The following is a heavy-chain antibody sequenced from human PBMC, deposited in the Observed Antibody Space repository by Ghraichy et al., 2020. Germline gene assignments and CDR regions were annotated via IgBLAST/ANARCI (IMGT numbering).Heavy chain of an antibody. Sequence: GESLNISCKASGYTFTGYYMHWVRQAPGQGLEWMGWINPNSGGTNYAQKFQGRVTMTRDTSISTAYMELSRLRSDDTAVYYCARVRSVSRWEYSYMGPIDYWGQGTLVTVSS. J-gene: IGHJ4*02. D-gene: IGHD5-18*01. CDR3: ARVRSVSRWEYSYMGPIDY. V-gene: IGHV1-2*02. CDR2: INPNSGGT. CDR1: GYTFTGYY.